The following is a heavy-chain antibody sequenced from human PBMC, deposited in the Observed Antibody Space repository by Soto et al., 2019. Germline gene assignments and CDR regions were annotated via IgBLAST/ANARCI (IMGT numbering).Heavy chain of an antibody. Sequence: GASVKVSCKASGYTFTGYYMHWVRQAPGQGLEWMGWINPNSGGTNYAQKFQGRATMTRDTSISTAYMELSRLRSDDTAVYYCARGGIAARRDYYYYGMDVWGQGTTVTVSS. D-gene: IGHD6-6*01. J-gene: IGHJ6*02. V-gene: IGHV1-2*02. CDR3: ARGGIAARRDYYYYGMDV. CDR1: GYTFTGYY. CDR2: INPNSGGT.